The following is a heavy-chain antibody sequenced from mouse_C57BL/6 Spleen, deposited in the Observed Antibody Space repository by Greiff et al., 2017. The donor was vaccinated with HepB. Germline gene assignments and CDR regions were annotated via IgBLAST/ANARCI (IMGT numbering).Heavy chain of an antibody. V-gene: IGHV1-55*01. D-gene: IGHD1-1*01. J-gene: IGHJ2*01. CDR1: GYTFTSYW. CDR2: IYPGSGST. CDR3: ARGEVYYYGSRDY. Sequence: VQLQQSGAELVKPGASVKMSCKASGYTFTSYWITWVKQRPGQGLEWIGDIYPGSGSTNYNEKFKSKATLTVDTSSSTAYMQLSSLTSEDSAVYYCARGEVYYYGSRDYWGQGTTLTVSS.